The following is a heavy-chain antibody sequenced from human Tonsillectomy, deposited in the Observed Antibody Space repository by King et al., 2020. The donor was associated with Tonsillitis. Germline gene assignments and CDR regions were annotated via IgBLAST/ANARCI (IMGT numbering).Heavy chain of an antibody. CDR3: ARQDSVGGQLPHYFDY. D-gene: IGHD6-6*01. CDR2: IYYSGST. Sequence: QLQESGPGLVKPSETLSLTCTVSGGSISSSSYYWGWIRQPPGKGLEWIGSIYYSGSTYYNPSLKSRVTISVDTSKNQFSLQLSSVTAADTAVYYCARQDSVGGQLPHYFDYWGQGTLVTVSS. CDR1: GGSISSSSYY. J-gene: IGHJ4*02. V-gene: IGHV4-39*01.